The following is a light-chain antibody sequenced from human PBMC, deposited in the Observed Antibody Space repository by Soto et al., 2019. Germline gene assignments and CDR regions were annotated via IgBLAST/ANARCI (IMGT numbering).Light chain of an antibody. Sequence: SVLTQPASVSGSSGQSITISCTGTSSDVGGYNYVSWYQQHPGKAPKLMIYDVSNRPSGVSNRFSGSKSGNTASLTISGLQAEDEADYYCSSYTSSSTLFGTGTKVTVL. J-gene: IGLJ1*01. CDR2: DVS. CDR1: SSDVGGYNY. V-gene: IGLV2-14*01. CDR3: SSYTSSSTL.